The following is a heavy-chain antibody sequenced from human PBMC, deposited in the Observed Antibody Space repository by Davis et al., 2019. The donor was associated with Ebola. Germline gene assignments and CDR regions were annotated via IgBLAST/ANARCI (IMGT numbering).Heavy chain of an antibody. J-gene: IGHJ6*02. V-gene: IGHV3-30*18. D-gene: IGHD2-15*01. Sequence: PGGSLRLSCAASGFTFSSNGMHWVRQAPGKELDWVAVISYEESNKYYADSVKGRFTISRDNSKNTLYLQMNSLRAEDTAMYYCAKVERGRYCSGGSCYGPYYYYYGMDVWGQGTTVTVSS. CDR2: ISYEESNK. CDR3: AKVERGRYCSGGSCYGPYYYYYGMDV. CDR1: GFTFSSNG.